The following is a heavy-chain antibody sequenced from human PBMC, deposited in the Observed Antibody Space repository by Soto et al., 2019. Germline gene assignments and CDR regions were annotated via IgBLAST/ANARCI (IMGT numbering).Heavy chain of an antibody. Sequence: GGSLRLSCAASGFTFSSYAMSWVRQAPGKGLEWVAVIWYGGSSKYYADSVKGRFTISRDNSKNTLYLQMNSLRAEDTAVYYCARDSSIAARRLDYWGQGTLVTVSS. CDR3: ARDSSIAARRLDY. CDR2: IWYGGSSK. J-gene: IGHJ4*02. D-gene: IGHD6-6*01. V-gene: IGHV3-33*08. CDR1: GFTFSSYA.